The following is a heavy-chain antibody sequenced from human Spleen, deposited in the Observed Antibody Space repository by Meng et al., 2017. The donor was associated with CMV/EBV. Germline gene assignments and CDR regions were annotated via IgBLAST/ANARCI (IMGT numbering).Heavy chain of an antibody. V-gene: IGHV3-13*01. J-gene: IGHJ6*02. D-gene: IGHD6-13*01. CDR1: GLTLSNYD. CDR2: ISMAGDT. Sequence: GETLKISCEDSGLTLSNYDMPWVRQAAGKGLEWVSGISMAGDTYYAGSVKGRFTISRDDGSNSVNLQMNSLRAEDTAVYYCARDPRFSAAATRLDYGMDVWGQGTTVTVSS. CDR3: ARDPRFSAAATRLDYGMDV.